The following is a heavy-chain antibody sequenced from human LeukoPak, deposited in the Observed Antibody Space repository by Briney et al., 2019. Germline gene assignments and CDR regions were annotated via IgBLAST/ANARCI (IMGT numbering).Heavy chain of an antibody. V-gene: IGHV3-30*02. CDR1: GFTFSSYG. D-gene: IGHD1-26*01. CDR3: AKVQSVSYEYDDY. J-gene: IGHJ4*02. CDR2: IRYDGSNK. Sequence: GGSLRLSCAASGFTFSSYGMHWVRRAPGKGLEWVAFIRYDGSNKYYADSVKGRFTISRDNSKNTLYLQMNSLRAEDTAVYYCAKVQSVSYEYDDYWGQGTLVTVSS.